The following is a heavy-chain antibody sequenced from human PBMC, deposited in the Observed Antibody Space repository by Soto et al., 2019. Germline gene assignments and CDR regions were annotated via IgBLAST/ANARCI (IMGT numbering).Heavy chain of an antibody. D-gene: IGHD6-19*01. V-gene: IGHV3-7*01. CDR2: IKQDGSEK. Sequence: GGSLRLSCAASGFTFSSYWMSWVRQAPGKGLEWVANIKQDGSEKYYVDSVKGRFTISRDNAKNSLYLQMNSLRAEDTAVYYCAREDSSGWYNEYFQHWGQGTLVTVSS. J-gene: IGHJ1*01. CDR3: AREDSSGWYNEYFQH. CDR1: GFTFSSYW.